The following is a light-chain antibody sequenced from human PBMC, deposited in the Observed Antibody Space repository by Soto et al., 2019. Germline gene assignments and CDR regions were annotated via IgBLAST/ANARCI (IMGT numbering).Light chain of an antibody. CDR3: HQANSFPLT. J-gene: IGKJ4*01. CDR1: QGISNW. Sequence: DIQMTQSPSSVSASVGDRVSITCRASQGISNWLAWYQQKPGRAPKLLIYTGSSLQSGVPSGFSGTGSGTDFTLTISSLQPEDVVTDYCHQANSFPLTVGGGTKVEIK. CDR2: TGS. V-gene: IGKV1-12*01.